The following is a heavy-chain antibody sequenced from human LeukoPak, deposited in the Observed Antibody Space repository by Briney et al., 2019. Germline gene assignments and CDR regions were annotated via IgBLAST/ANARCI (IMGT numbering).Heavy chain of an antibody. CDR3: ARIKADGYGMDV. Sequence: GGSLRLSCAASEFTFTDYYMTWIRQAPGKGLEWVSYISSSGNTIYYADSVKGRFTISRDNAKNSLYLQMNSLRAEDTAVYYCARIKADGYGMDVWGQGTTVTVSS. CDR2: ISSSGNTI. V-gene: IGHV3-11*01. CDR1: EFTFTDYY. D-gene: IGHD6-13*01. J-gene: IGHJ6*02.